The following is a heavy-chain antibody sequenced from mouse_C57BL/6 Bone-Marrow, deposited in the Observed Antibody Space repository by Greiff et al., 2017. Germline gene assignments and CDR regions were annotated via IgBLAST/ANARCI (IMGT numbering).Heavy chain of an antibody. Sequence: QVQLKESGAELVRPGASVTLSCKASGYTFTDYEMHWVKQTPVHGLEWIGAIDPETGGTAYNQKFKGKAILTADKSSSTAYMELRSLTSEDSAVYYCTRGICYGSSPDYGGQGTTLTVSA. CDR3: TRGICYGSSPDY. CDR1: GYTFTDYE. J-gene: IGHJ2*01. V-gene: IGHV1-15*01. CDR2: IDPETGGT. D-gene: IGHD1-1*01.